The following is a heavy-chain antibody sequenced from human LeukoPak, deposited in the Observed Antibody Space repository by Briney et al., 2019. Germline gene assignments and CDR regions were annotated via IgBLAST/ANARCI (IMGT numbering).Heavy chain of an antibody. D-gene: IGHD3-9*01. V-gene: IGHV1-8*02. Sequence: ASVKVSCKASGYTFTSYAMNWVRQATGQGLEWMGWMNPNSGNTGYAQKFQGRVTMTRNTSISTAYMELSSLRSEDTAVYYCARAEPLRYFDWFSPTYYFDYWGQGTLVTVSS. J-gene: IGHJ4*02. CDR3: ARAEPLRYFDWFSPTYYFDY. CDR1: GYTFTSYA. CDR2: MNPNSGNT.